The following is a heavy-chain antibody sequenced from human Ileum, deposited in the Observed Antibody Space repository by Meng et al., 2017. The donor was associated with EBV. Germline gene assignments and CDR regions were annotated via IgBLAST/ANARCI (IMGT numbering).Heavy chain of an antibody. CDR1: RYSLSSTNG. Sequence: GRLTEPGPGLVKPPDTLSLTTAVSRYSLSSTNGWGWIRQPPGKGLEWIGYIYYSGSTSYNPSLKRRVTMSVDTSKNQFSLNLNSVTAVDTAVYYCARNVPGTSAYYDWGQGTLVTVSS. CDR2: IYYSGST. D-gene: IGHD3-22*01. V-gene: IGHV4-28*01. CDR3: ARNVPGTSAYYD. J-gene: IGHJ4*02.